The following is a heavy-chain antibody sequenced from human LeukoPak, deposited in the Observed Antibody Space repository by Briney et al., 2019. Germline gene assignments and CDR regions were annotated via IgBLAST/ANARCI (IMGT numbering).Heavy chain of an antibody. J-gene: IGHJ3*02. CDR2: ISSNGGST. Sequence: GSLRLSCAASGFTFSSYAMHWVRQAPGKGLEYVSAISSNGGSTYYANSVKGRFTISRDNSKNTLYLQMGSLRAEDMAVYYCARDRGDGYNFDAFDIWGQGTMVTVSS. D-gene: IGHD5-24*01. CDR1: GFTFSSYA. V-gene: IGHV3-64*01. CDR3: ARDRGDGYNFDAFDI.